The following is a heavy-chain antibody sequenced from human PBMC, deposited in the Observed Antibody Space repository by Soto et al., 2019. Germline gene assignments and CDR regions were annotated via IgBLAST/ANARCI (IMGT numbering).Heavy chain of an antibody. D-gene: IGHD2-15*01. Sequence: KTSETLSLTCTVSGGAVSNFYLNWIRQPAGKGLEWIGRIYSSGGTNYNPSLRSRVTMSVDTSKNQFSLKLNSVTAADTAVYYCARSSHKESWFDPWGQGTLVSVSS. CDR1: GGAVSNFY. V-gene: IGHV4-4*07. CDR3: ARSSHKESWFDP. J-gene: IGHJ5*02. CDR2: IYSSGGT.